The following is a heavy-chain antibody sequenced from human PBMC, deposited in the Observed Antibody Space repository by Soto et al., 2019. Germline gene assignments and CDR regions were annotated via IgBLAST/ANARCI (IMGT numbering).Heavy chain of an antibody. V-gene: IGHV4-4*02. J-gene: IGHJ4*02. CDR3: ASRIGARPY. CDR2: IFHSGST. CDR1: GGSVTSNNW. Sequence: PSETLSLTCAVSGGSVTSNNWWSWVRQPSGKGLEWIGEIFHSGSTNYNSSLESRVTISVDKSNNQVSLSLSSVTAADTAVYYCASRIGARPYWGQGTLVTVSS. D-gene: IGHD6-6*01.